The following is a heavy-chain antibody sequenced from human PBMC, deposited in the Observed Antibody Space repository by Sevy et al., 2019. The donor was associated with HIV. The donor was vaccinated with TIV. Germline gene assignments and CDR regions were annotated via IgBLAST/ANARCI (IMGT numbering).Heavy chain of an antibody. Sequence: ASVKVSCKASGYTFTGYYMHWVRQAPGQGLEWMGRINPNSGGTNYAQKFQGRVIMTRDTSISTAYMELSRLRSDDTAGYYCARVRDIVVVPAPLGMDVWGQGTTVTVSS. V-gene: IGHV1-2*06. CDR2: INPNSGGT. CDR3: ARVRDIVVVPAPLGMDV. D-gene: IGHD2-2*01. J-gene: IGHJ6*02. CDR1: GYTFTGYY.